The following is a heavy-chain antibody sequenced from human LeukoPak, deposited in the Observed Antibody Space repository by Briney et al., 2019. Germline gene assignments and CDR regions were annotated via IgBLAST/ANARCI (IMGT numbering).Heavy chain of an antibody. Sequence: GGSLRLSCAASGFTFSSYDMHWVRQATGKGLEWVSAIGTAGDPYYPGSVKGRFTISRENAKNSLYLQMNSLRAADTAVYYCARGYGSGSSLRDAFDIWGQGTMVTVSS. CDR2: IGTAGDP. J-gene: IGHJ3*02. CDR1: GFTFSSYD. CDR3: ARGYGSGSSLRDAFDI. D-gene: IGHD3-10*01. V-gene: IGHV3-13*05.